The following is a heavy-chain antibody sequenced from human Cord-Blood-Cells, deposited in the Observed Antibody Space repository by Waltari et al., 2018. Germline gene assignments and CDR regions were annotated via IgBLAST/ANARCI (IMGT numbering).Heavy chain of an antibody. V-gene: IGHV4-34*01. CDR3: ARGRQEEDSSGYYEY. Sequence: QVQLQQWGAGLLKPSETLSLTCAVYGGSFSGYYWSWIRQPPGKGLEWIGEINHTGSTHSNPPLKYRVTISVDTPKNQFCLELSSVTAADTAVYYCARGRQEEDSSGYYEYWGQGTLVTGAS. J-gene: IGHJ4*02. D-gene: IGHD3-22*01. CDR1: GGSFSGYY. CDR2: INHTGST.